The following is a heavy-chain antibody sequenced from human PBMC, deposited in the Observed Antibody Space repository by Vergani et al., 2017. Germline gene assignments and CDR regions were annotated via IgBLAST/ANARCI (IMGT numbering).Heavy chain of an antibody. J-gene: IGHJ4*02. V-gene: IGHV3-49*03. CDR1: GFTFGDYA. CDR3: TRGRNYGDSPLDY. CDR2: IRSKAYGGTT. D-gene: IGHD4-17*01. Sequence: EVQLVESGGGLVQPGRSLRLSCTASGFTFGDYAMSWFRQAPGKGLEWVGFIRSKAYGGTTEYAASVKGRFTISRDDSKSSAYLQTNSLKTEDTAVYYCTRGRNYGDSPLDYWGQGTLVTVSS.